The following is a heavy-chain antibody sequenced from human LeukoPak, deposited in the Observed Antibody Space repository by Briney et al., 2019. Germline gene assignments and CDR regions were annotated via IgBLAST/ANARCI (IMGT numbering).Heavy chain of an antibody. Sequence: SETLSLTCTVSGGSISSYYWSWIRQPPGKGLEWIGYIYYSGSTNYNPSLKSRVTISVDTSKNQFSLKLSSVTAADTAVYYCARVVITMVRGVINYYYMDVWGKGTTVTVSS. CDR2: IYYSGST. CDR3: ARVVITMVRGVINYYYMDV. CDR1: GGSISSYY. J-gene: IGHJ6*03. V-gene: IGHV4-59*08. D-gene: IGHD3-10*01.